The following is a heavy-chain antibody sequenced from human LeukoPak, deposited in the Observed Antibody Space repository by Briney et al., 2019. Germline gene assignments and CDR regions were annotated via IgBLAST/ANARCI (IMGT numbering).Heavy chain of an antibody. V-gene: IGHV3-21*01. CDR3: ARDRVSSPGNFDL. Sequence: KPGGSLRLSCAASGFTFSDYSMNWVRQAPGKGLEWVSSISSISGNINYADSVKGRFTISRDNAKHSLYLQMNSLRAEDTAVYYRARDRVSSPGNFDLWGRGTLVTVSS. CDR1: GFTFSDYS. J-gene: IGHJ2*01. CDR2: ISSISGNI. D-gene: IGHD6-13*01.